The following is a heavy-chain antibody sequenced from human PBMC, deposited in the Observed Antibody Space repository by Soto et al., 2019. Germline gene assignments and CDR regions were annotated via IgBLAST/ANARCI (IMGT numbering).Heavy chain of an antibody. CDR1: GYTFTGYY. CDR3: ARKLIAASGTFDY. V-gene: IGHV1-2*02. J-gene: IGHJ4*02. Sequence: ASVKVSCKASGYTFTGYYLHWVRQAPGQGLEWMGWINPNTGVTSFAQNFQGRVTMTRDTSIRTAYMELSWLRSDDTAIYYCARKLIAASGTFDYWGQGTLVTVPS. D-gene: IGHD6-13*01. CDR2: INPNTGVT.